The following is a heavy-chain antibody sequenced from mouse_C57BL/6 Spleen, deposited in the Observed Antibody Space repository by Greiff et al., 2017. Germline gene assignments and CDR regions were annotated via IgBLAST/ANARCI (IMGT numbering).Heavy chain of an antibody. CDR1: GYTFTDYY. D-gene: IGHD2-14*01. V-gene: IGHV1-26*01. CDR2: INPNNGGT. CDR3: ARWGYLYYFDY. Sequence: EVQLQQSGPELVKPGASVKISCKASGYTFTDYYMNWVKQSHGKSLEWIGDINPNNGGTSYNQKFKGKATLTVDKSSSTAYMELRSLTSVDSAVYYCARWGYLYYFDYWGQGTTLTVSS. J-gene: IGHJ2*01.